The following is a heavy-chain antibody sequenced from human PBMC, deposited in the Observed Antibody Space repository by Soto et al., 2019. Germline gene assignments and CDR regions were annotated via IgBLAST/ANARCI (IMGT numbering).Heavy chain of an antibody. CDR2: IDPSDSYT. D-gene: IGHD3-22*01. Sequence: PGESLKISCQGSGYSFTSYWISWVRQMPGKGLEWMGRIDPSDSYTNYSPSFQGHVTISADKSISTAYLQWSSLKASDTAMYYCARRGYYYDSSGYPNYGMDVWGQGTTVTVSS. CDR1: GYSFTSYW. V-gene: IGHV5-10-1*01. J-gene: IGHJ6*02. CDR3: ARRGYYYDSSGYPNYGMDV.